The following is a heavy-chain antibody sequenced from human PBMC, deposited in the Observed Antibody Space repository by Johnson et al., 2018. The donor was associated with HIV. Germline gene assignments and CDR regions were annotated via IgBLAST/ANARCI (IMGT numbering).Heavy chain of an antibody. D-gene: IGHD6-19*01. Sequence: EQLVESGGGLIQPGGSLRLSCAASGFTVSSYYMSWIRQAPGKGLEWVSVISSAGTTYYADSVKGRFTISRDSSKNTLYLQMNSLRAEDTAVYYCARDGYSSAWYGKDAFDIWGQGTMVIVSS. CDR3: ARDGYSSAWYGKDAFDI. CDR1: GFTVSSYY. CDR2: ISSAGTT. V-gene: IGHV3-53*01. J-gene: IGHJ3*02.